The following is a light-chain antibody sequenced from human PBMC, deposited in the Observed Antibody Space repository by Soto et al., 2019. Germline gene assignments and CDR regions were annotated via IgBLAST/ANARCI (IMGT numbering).Light chain of an antibody. J-gene: IGKJ1*01. V-gene: IGKV3-15*01. CDR2: AAS. CDR3: QQYNNWPWT. CDR1: QSVSSD. Sequence: EIVMTQSPATLSLSPGERATLSCRASQSVSSDLAWYQQKPGQAPRLLIYAASTRATGIPARFSGSGSGTEFTLTFSSLQTEDFAVYSCQQYNNWPWTFGQGTKVEIK.